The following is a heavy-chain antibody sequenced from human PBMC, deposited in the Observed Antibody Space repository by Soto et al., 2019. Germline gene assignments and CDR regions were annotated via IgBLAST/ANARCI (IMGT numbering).Heavy chain of an antibody. Sequence: EVQLVESGGGLVQPGGSLRLSCAASGFTFSNYWMSWVRQAPGQGLEWVANIKHDGTEKYYVDSVKGRFTISRDNAKNSLYLQMNSLRAADTAVYYCARARDFWSTYLDSWGQRTLVTVSS. J-gene: IGHJ4*02. CDR2: IKHDGTEK. D-gene: IGHD3-3*01. CDR1: GFTFSNYW. CDR3: ARARDFWSTYLDS. V-gene: IGHV3-7*03.